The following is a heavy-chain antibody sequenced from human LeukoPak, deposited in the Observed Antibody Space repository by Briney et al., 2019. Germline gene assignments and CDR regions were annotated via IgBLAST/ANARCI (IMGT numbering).Heavy chain of an antibody. V-gene: IGHV3-21*01. CDR3: ARDGVYGMDV. Sequence: PGGSLRLSCAASGFTFSSYTMNWVRQAPGKGLEWVSSIAGSSGYISYADSVKGRFTISRDNAKKSLYLQMTSLTAEDTAVYYCARDGVYGMDVWGQGTTVTVSS. D-gene: IGHD3-16*01. CDR2: IAGSSGYI. J-gene: IGHJ6*02. CDR1: GFTFSSYT.